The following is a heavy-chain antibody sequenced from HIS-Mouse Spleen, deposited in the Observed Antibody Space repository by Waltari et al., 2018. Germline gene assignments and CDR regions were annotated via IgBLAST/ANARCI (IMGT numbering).Heavy chain of an antibody. CDR3: ASYQLLSSTGYYGMDV. J-gene: IGHJ6*02. CDR2: ISAYNGNT. D-gene: IGHD2-2*01. V-gene: IGHV1-18*01. CDR1: GYTFTSYG. Sequence: QVQLVPSGAEVKKPGASVKVSCKASGYTFTSYGISWVRQAPGQGLEWMGWISAYNGNTNYAQKLQGRVTMTTDTSTSTAYMELRSLRSDDTAVYYCASYQLLSSTGYYGMDVWGQGTTVTVSS.